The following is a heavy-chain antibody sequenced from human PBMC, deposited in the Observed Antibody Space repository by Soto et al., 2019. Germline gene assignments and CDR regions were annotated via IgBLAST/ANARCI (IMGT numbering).Heavy chain of an antibody. CDR1: GFTFSSYS. J-gene: IGHJ5*02. D-gene: IGHD6-13*01. CDR2: ISSSSSYI. CDR3: ARYGSSSWYHRWFDP. Sequence: EVQLVESGGGLVKPGGSLRLSCAASGFTFSSYSMNWVRQAPGKGLEWVSSISSSSSYIYYADSVKGRFTISRDNAKNSLYLQMNSLRAEDTAVYYCARYGSSSWYHRWFDPWGQGTLVTVSS. V-gene: IGHV3-21*01.